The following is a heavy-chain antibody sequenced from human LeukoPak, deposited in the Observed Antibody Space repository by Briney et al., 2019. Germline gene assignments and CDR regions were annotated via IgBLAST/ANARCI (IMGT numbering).Heavy chain of an antibody. CDR1: GFTFSRYD. Sequence: GGSLRLSCAASGFTFSRYDMSWVRQAPGKGLEWVSAISSNGGSTHYADSVKGRFTISRDNSKNTLYLQMNSLRAEDTAVYYCAKPFMVGATGYYYYYMDVWGEGTTVTVSS. J-gene: IGHJ6*03. D-gene: IGHD1-26*01. V-gene: IGHV3-23*01. CDR3: AKPFMVGATGYYYYYMDV. CDR2: ISSNGGST.